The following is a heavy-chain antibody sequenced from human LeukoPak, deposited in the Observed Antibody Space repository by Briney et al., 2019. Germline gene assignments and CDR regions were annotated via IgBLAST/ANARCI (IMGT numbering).Heavy chain of an antibody. CDR1: GFTFSSYS. D-gene: IGHD2-21*01. CDR3: ARDSPNEGILWWSIDY. Sequence: GGSLRLSCAASGFTFSSYSMHWVRQAAGKGLEWVSYITSSGSTIYYADSVKGRFTISRDNAKNSLYLQMNSLRAEDTAVYYCARDSPNEGILWWSIDYWGQGTLVTVSS. V-gene: IGHV3-48*04. CDR2: ITSSGSTI. J-gene: IGHJ4*02.